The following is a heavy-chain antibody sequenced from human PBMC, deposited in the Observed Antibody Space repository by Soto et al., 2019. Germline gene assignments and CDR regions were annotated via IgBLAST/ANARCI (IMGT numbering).Heavy chain of an antibody. V-gene: IGHV1-24*01. J-gene: IGHJ4*02. D-gene: IGHD3-10*02. Sequence: ASVKVACKASGFTFTSSALHWVRQAPGKGLEWMGGFDPEDGETIYAQKFQGRVTMTEDTSTDTAYMELSSLRSEDTAVYYCASGLLLRSEALPFDYRGQGTLVTVSS. CDR3: ASGLLLRSEALPFDY. CDR1: GFTFTSSA. CDR2: FDPEDGET.